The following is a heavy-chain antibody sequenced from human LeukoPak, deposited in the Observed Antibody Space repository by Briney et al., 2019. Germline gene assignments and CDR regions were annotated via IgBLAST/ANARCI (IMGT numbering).Heavy chain of an antibody. CDR1: GYTFTDYY. J-gene: IGHJ3*02. V-gene: IGHV1-69*13. CDR3: ARERAKLLRFLNDAFDI. D-gene: IGHD3-3*01. CDR2: IIPIFGTA. Sequence: SVKVSCKASGYTFTDYYMYWVRQAPGQGLEWMGGIIPIFGTANYAQKFQGRVTITADESTSTAYMELSSLRSEDTAVYYCARERAKLLRFLNDAFDIWGQGTMVTVSS.